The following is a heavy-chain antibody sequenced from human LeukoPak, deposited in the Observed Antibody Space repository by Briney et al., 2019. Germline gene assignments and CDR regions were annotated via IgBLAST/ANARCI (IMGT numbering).Heavy chain of an antibody. D-gene: IGHD1-26*01. CDR1: GFTFSSYA. Sequence: GGSLRLSCAASGFTFSSYAMSSVRQAPGKGLEWVSAIRGNGADTYYADSVKRRFTISRDNSKNTLYLQMNSLRAEDTAVYYCAKVPNSGSYYYFDYWGQGALVTVSS. CDR2: IRGNGADT. V-gene: IGHV3-23*01. J-gene: IGHJ4*02. CDR3: AKVPNSGSYYYFDY.